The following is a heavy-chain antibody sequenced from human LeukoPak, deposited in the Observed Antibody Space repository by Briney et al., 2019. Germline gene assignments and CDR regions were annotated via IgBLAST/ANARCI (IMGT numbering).Heavy chain of an antibody. CDR3: AKDRYCSSTSCPIDY. J-gene: IGHJ4*02. D-gene: IGHD2-2*01. CDR2: ISGSGGST. V-gene: IGHV3-23*01. Sequence: PGGSLRLSCAASGFTFSSYAMSWVRQAPGKGLEWVSAISGSGGSTYYADSVKGRFTISRDSAKKSLYLQMNSLRAEDTALYFCAKDRYCSSTSCPIDYWGQGTLVTVSS. CDR1: GFTFSSYA.